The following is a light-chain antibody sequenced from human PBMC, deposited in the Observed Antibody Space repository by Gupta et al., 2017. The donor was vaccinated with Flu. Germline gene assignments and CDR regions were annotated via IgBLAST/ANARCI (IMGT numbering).Light chain of an antibody. CDR3: QQYENIPLT. Sequence: DIQMTQSPSSLSASVGDRVTITCQASQDITNYLNWFQQKPGKAPKLLIYDTSNLERGVPSRFSGSGSGTNFTLTISSLQPEDIATYYCQQYENIPLTFGGGTKVEIK. CDR2: DTS. V-gene: IGKV1-33*01. CDR1: QDITNY. J-gene: IGKJ4*01.